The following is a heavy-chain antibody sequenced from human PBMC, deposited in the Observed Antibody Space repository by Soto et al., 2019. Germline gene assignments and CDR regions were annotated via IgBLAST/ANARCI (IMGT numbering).Heavy chain of an antibody. J-gene: IGHJ6*02. D-gene: IGHD6-13*01. V-gene: IGHV4-39*01. CDR1: GDSIRGSSY. CDR2: IYSTGNT. Sequence: SETLSLTCTVSGDSIRGSSYWAWIRQPPGKGLEWIGSIYSTGNTYYNPSLNSQVTISVDTSKNQFSLNVISVTAADTAVYYCRRSSRYSTDVWGQGTTVTVSS. CDR3: RRSSRYSTDV.